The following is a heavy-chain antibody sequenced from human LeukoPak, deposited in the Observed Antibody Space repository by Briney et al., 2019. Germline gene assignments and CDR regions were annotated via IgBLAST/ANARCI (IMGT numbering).Heavy chain of an antibody. CDR3: ARPIVSPYSSSWDGPYLDY. CDR2: IYPGDSDT. Sequence: PGESLKISCKGSGYSFTSYWIGWVRQMPGKGLEWMGIIYPGDSDTRYSPSFQGQVTISADKSISTAYLQWSSLKASDTAMYYCARPIVSPYSSSWDGPYLDYWGQGTVVTVSS. J-gene: IGHJ4*02. CDR1: GYSFTSYW. D-gene: IGHD6-13*01. V-gene: IGHV5-51*03.